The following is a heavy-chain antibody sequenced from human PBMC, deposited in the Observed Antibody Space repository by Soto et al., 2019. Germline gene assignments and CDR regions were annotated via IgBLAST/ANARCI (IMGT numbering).Heavy chain of an antibody. CDR1: GFTFSSYS. CDR3: AVGIPMIVVVHPAAFGY. Sequence: EVQLVESGGGLVKPGGSLRLSCAASGFTFSSYSMNWVRQAPGKGLEWVSSISSSSSYIYYADSVKGRFTISRDNAKNSLYLQMNSLRAEDTAVYYCAVGIPMIVVVHPAAFGYWGQGTLVTVSS. V-gene: IGHV3-21*01. D-gene: IGHD3-22*01. CDR2: ISSSSSYI. J-gene: IGHJ4*02.